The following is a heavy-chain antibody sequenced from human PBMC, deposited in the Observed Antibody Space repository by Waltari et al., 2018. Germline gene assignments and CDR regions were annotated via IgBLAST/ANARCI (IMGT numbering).Heavy chain of an antibody. CDR2: IYYTGST. D-gene: IGHD2-2*01. CDR1: GGSISSSSYY. CDR3: ARKYEMATRFYWLDP. V-gene: IGHV4-39*07. Sequence: QLQLQESAPGLVKPSETLSLTCTVSGGSISSSSYYWGWIRQPPGKGLEWIGSIYYTGSTYDKPSLRSRVTRSVETSKNQFDLKLSVETAADTAVYYWARKYEMATRFYWLDPWGQGTLVTVSS. J-gene: IGHJ5*02.